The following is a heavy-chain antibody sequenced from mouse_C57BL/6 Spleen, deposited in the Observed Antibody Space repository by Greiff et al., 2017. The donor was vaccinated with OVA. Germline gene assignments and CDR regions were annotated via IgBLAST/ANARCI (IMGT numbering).Heavy chain of an antibody. Sequence: DVKLVESEGGLVQPGSSMKLSCTASGFTFSDYYMAWVRQVPEKGLEWVANINYDGSSTYYLDSLKSRFIISRDNAKNILYLQMSSLKSEDTATYYCARDGNYEGFAYWGQGTLVTVSA. V-gene: IGHV5-16*01. D-gene: IGHD2-1*01. CDR1: GFTFSDYY. CDR3: ARDGNYEGFAY. CDR2: INYDGSST. J-gene: IGHJ3*01.